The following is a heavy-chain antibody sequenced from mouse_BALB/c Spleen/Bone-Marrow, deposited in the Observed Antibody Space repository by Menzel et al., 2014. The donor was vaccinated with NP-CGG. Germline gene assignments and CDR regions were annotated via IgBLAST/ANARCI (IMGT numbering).Heavy chain of an antibody. CDR1: VLTFSYYW. Sequence: DVHLVASGGCLVQPGGSMKLSCVASVLTFSYYWIRWVRQSPEKGLEWVAAIRLRSHNYAPHYAESVKGRFTISRADSESSVYLRMNSLRAEETGIYYCTRRGNYDDALDYWGQGPSVNV. J-gene: IGHJ4*01. CDR2: IRLRSHNYAP. CDR3: TRRGNYDDALDY. V-gene: IGHV6-6*02. D-gene: IGHD2-1*01.